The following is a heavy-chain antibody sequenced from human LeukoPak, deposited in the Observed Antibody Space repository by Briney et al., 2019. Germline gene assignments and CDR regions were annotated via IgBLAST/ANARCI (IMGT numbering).Heavy chain of an antibody. CDR2: IYTSGGT. CDR3: ARHTLANYYYYMDV. J-gene: IGHJ6*03. V-gene: IGHV4-4*09. D-gene: IGHD2-15*01. CDR1: GGSISSYY. Sequence: PSETLSLTCTVSGGSISSYYWSWIRQPPGKGLEWIGYIYTSGGTNYNPSLKSRVTISVDTSKNQFSLKLSSVTAADTAVYYCARHTLANYYYYMDVWGKGTTVTVSS.